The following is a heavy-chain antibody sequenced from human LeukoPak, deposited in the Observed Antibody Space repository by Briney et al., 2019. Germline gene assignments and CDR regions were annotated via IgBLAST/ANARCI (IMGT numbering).Heavy chain of an antibody. CDR2: IYYSGST. CDR3: ARDFTDYYGMDV. Sequence: SQTLSLTCTVSGGSISSGDYYWSWIRQPPRKGLEWIGYIYYSGSTYYNPSLKSRVTISVDTSKNQFSLKLSSVTAADTAVYYCARDFTDYYGMDVWGQGTTVTVSS. CDR1: GGSISSGDYY. V-gene: IGHV4-30-4*01. J-gene: IGHJ6*02.